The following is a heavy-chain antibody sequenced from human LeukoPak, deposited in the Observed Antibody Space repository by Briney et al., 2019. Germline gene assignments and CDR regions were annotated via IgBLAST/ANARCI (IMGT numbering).Heavy chain of an antibody. V-gene: IGHV4-59*01. CDR2: VYHSGTT. D-gene: IGHD1-14*01. CDR3: ARGSPVGNS. J-gene: IGHJ4*02. Sequence: PSETLSLTCTVSGASMTSDYWSWIRQPPGKGLGWIGYVYHSGTTHYSPSLESRVTISMDTSKNQFSLKLRSVTAADTAVYYCARGSPVGNSWGQGTLVTVSS. CDR1: GASMTSDY.